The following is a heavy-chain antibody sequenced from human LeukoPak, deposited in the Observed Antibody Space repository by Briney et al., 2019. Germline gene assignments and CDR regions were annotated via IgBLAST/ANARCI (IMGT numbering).Heavy chain of an antibody. CDR3: ASAAVVAAKTDDY. CDR2: INSDGSST. D-gene: IGHD2-15*01. Sequence: GGSLRLSCAASGCTFSSYWMHWVRQAPGKGLAWVSRINSDGSSTSYADSVKGRFTISRDNAKNTLYLQMNSLRAEDTAVYYCASAAVVAAKTDDYWGQGTLVTVSS. J-gene: IGHJ4*02. V-gene: IGHV3-74*01. CDR1: GCTFSSYW.